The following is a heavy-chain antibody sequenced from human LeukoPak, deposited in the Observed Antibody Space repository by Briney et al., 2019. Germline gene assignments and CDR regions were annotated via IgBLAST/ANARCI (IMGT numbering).Heavy chain of an antibody. V-gene: IGHV3-7*01. CDR2: IKQDGSEK. Sequence: GGPLRLSCAASGFTFSSYWMSWVRQAPGKGLEWVANIKQDGSEKYYVDSVKGRFTISRDNAKNSLYLQMNSLRAEDTAVYYCARDGTDTIFGVVTSLNWFDPWGQGTLVTVSS. D-gene: IGHD3-3*01. CDR3: ARDGTDTIFGVVTSLNWFDP. CDR1: GFTFSSYW. J-gene: IGHJ5*02.